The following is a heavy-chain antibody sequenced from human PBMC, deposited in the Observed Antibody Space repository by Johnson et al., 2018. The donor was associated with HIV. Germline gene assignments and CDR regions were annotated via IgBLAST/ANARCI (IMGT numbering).Heavy chain of an antibody. CDR2: ISGSGGST. D-gene: IGHD3-22*01. V-gene: IGHV3-23*01. CDR3: AKDRFTMPVGDAFDI. CDR1: RFTFSSHA. Sequence: EMQLLEPGGGVVRPGRPLRLPRAASRFTFSSHAMSWVRQAPGKGLEWVSAISGSGGSTYYADSVKGRFTISRDNSKNTLYLQMNSLRAEDTAVYYCAKDRFTMPVGDAFDIWGQGTMVTVSS. J-gene: IGHJ3*02.